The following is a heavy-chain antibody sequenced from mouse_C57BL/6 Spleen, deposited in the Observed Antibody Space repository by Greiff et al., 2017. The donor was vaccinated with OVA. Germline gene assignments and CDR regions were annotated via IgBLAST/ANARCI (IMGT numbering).Heavy chain of an antibody. CDR1: GYTFTSYW. Sequence: VQLQQPGAELVKPGASVKLSCKASGYTFTSYWMQWVKQRPGQGLEWIGEIDPSDSYTNYTQKFKGKATLTVDTSSSTAYMQLSSLTSEDSAVYYCARGDSNVFDYWGQGTTLTVSS. CDR2: IDPSDSYT. V-gene: IGHV1-50*01. D-gene: IGHD2-5*01. CDR3: ARGDSNVFDY. J-gene: IGHJ2*01.